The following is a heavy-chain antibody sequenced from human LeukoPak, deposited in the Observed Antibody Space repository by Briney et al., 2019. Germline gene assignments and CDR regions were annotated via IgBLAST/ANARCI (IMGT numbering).Heavy chain of an antibody. V-gene: IGHV3-73*01. D-gene: IGHD3/OR15-3a*01. CDR3: TRGLEGRNYYYYYMGV. CDR1: GFTFSGPA. Sequence: PGGSLRLACAASGFTFSGPAMPRVRQASGKGLEWVGRIRSKANSHAAAYAGSVEGRFSISRDDSKNTAYLQMNSLKAEDTAVYYCTRGLEGRNYYYYYMGVWGKGTTVTVSS. J-gene: IGHJ6*03. CDR2: IRSKANSHAA.